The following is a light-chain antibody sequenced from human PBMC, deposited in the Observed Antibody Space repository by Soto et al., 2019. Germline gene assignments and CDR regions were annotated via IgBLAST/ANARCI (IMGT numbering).Light chain of an antibody. V-gene: IGLV2-8*01. CDR1: SSDVGAYHF. CDR2: EVN. Sequence: QSALTQPPSASGSPGQSVTISCTGTSSDVGAYHFVSWYQQRPGKGPELMIYEVNKRPSGVPDRFSGSKSGNTASLTVSGLHSDDEADYYCSSYAGSSNVFGTGTKLTVL. J-gene: IGLJ1*01. CDR3: SSYAGSSNV.